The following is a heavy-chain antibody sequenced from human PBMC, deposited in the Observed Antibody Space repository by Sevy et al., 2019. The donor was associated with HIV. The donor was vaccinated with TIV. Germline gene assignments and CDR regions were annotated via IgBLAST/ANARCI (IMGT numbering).Heavy chain of an antibody. Sequence: GGSLRLSCAASGFTFSSYSMNWVRQAPGKGLEWVSSISSSSSYIYYADSVKGRFTISRDNAKNSLYLQMNSLRAEDTAVYYCARDDTRTHPRYCSSTSCSGGMDVWGQGTTVTVSS. CDR2: ISSSSSYI. V-gene: IGHV3-21*01. CDR3: ARDDTRTHPRYCSSTSCSGGMDV. CDR1: GFTFSSYS. J-gene: IGHJ6*02. D-gene: IGHD2-2*01.